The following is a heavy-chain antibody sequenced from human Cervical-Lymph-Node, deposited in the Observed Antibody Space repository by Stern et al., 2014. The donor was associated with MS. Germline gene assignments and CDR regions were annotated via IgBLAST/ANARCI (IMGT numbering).Heavy chain of an antibody. J-gene: IGHJ6*02. CDR2: IIHIFGTA. CDR3: ARGELKEGLVRGMDV. Sequence: QVQLVESGGGVKKPGSSVKVSCKASGGTFSRYAIRWVRQAPGQGLEWMGGIIHIFGTANYAQNVQGRGTITSDESQSTAYLEMSSLRSEDTAVYYCARGELKEGLVRGMDVWGQGTTVTVSS. V-gene: IGHV1-69*01. CDR1: GGTFSRYA. D-gene: IGHD1-26*01.